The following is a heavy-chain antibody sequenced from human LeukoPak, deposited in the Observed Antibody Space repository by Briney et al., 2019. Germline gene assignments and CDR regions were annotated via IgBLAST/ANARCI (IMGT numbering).Heavy chain of an antibody. V-gene: IGHV4-4*07. Sequence: SETLSLTCTVSGGSISSYYWSWIRQAAGKGLEWIGRIYTSGSTNYNPSLKSRVTMSVDTSKNQFSLKLSSVTAADTAVYYCARDESAGPFYYYMDVWGKGTTVTVSS. CDR1: GGSISSYY. CDR3: ARDESAGPFYYYMDV. CDR2: IYTSGST. J-gene: IGHJ6*03.